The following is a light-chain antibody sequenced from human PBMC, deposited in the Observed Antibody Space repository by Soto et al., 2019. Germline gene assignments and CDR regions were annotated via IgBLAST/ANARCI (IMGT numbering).Light chain of an antibody. V-gene: IGKV3-15*01. CDR3: QQYSNWPT. CDR1: QSVSRN. Sequence: VMTQSPGTLSVSPGERATLSSRASQSVSRNLAWYQQRPGQAPRLLISGASTRATGIAARFSGSGSGREFTLTISSLQSEDSALYYCQQYSNWPTFGQGTRLENK. CDR2: GAS. J-gene: IGKJ5*01.